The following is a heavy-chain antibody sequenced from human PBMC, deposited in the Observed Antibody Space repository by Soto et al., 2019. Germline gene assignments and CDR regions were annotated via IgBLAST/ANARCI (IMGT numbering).Heavy chain of an antibody. J-gene: IGHJ6*02. D-gene: IGHD3-3*01. CDR3: ARGFGVVMPHGMDV. Sequence: ASVKVSCKASGGTFSSYAISWVRQAPGQGLEWMGGMNPNSGNTGYAQKFQGRVTMTRNTSISTAYMELSSLRSEDTAVYYCARGFGVVMPHGMDVWGQGTTVTVSS. CDR1: GGTFSSYA. CDR2: MNPNSGNT. V-gene: IGHV1-8*02.